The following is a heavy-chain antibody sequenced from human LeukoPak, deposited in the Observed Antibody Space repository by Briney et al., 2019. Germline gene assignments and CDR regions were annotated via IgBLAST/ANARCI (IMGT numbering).Heavy chain of an antibody. V-gene: IGHV4-34*01. Sequence: QPSETLSLTCAVYGASYNAYYWSWIRRPPGKGLEWIGDIDHRGTATYNPSLKSRLTISADASKNQFSLKLNSVTDADTAVYYCAVGITILGVAASFDSWGQGNLVIVSS. D-gene: IGHD3-3*01. J-gene: IGHJ4*02. CDR1: GASYNAYY. CDR2: IDHRGTA. CDR3: AVGITILGVAASFDS.